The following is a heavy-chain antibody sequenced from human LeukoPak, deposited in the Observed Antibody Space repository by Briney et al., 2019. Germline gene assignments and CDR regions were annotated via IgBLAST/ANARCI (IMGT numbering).Heavy chain of an antibody. CDR3: ARPLDSYDSSGYRDYFDY. D-gene: IGHD3-22*01. Sequence: GESLKISFKGSGYSFTSYWIGWVRQMPGKSPWGIGIIYPGDYDTRYSASFQGQVTISADESISTAYLQWSRPKASDTAMYYCARPLDSYDSSGYRDYFDYWGKGTLVTVSS. CDR1: GYSFTSYW. CDR2: IYPGDYDT. J-gene: IGHJ4*02. V-gene: IGHV5-51*01.